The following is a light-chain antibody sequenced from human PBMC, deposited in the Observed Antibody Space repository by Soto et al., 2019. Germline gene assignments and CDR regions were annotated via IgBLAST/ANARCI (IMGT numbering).Light chain of an antibody. Sequence: QAVVTQPPSASGTPGQRVTISCTGSSSNIGAGYDVHWYQQFPGTAPKFLLHGNINRPSGVPDRFSGSKSGTSASLAITVLQAEDEADYYCLSYDSSLNGWVFGGGTQLTVL. CDR2: GNI. CDR3: LSYDSSLNGWV. CDR1: SSNIGAGYD. J-gene: IGLJ3*02. V-gene: IGLV1-40*01.